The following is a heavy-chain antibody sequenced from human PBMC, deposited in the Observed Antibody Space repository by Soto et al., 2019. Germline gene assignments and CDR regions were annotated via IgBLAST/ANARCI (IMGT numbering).Heavy chain of an antibody. D-gene: IGHD3-3*01. CDR1: GFTFSSYA. V-gene: IGHV3-23*01. Sequence: EVQLLESGGGLVQPGGSLRLSCAASGFTFSSYAMSWVRQAPGKGLEWVSAISGSGGSTYYADSVKGRFTISRDNSKNTLYLQMNSLSAEDTAVYYCAKCLLRVLEWLSHYYYYYYGMDVWGQGTTVTVSS. CDR2: ISGSGGST. J-gene: IGHJ6*02. CDR3: AKCLLRVLEWLSHYYYYYYGMDV.